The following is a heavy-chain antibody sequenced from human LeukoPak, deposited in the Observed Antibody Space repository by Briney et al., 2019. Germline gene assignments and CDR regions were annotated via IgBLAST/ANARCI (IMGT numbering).Heavy chain of an antibody. J-gene: IGHJ4*02. CDR3: ARSKWEPLCYFDY. CDR2: IIPIFAAT. D-gene: IGHD1-26*01. CDR1: GDTFSSYA. V-gene: IGHV1-69*06. Sequence: SVKVSCKASGDTFSSYAINWVRQAPGQGPEWMGRIIPIFAATSYAQKFQGRVTITADKSTSTAYMELRRLRSEDTAVYYCARSKWEPLCYFDYWGQGTLVTVSS.